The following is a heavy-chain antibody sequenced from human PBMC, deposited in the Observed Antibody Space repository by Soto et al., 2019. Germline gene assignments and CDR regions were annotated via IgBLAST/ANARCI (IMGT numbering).Heavy chain of an antibody. V-gene: IGHV4-31*03. CDR3: ASGYCSGGSCYSDYYYYYGMDV. CDR2: IYYSGST. J-gene: IGHJ6*02. Sequence: SETLSLTCTVSGGSISSGGYYWSWIRQHPGKGLEWIGYIYYSGSTYYNPSLKSRVTTSVDTSKNQFSLKLSSVTAADTAVYYCASGYCSGGSCYSDYYYYYGMDVWGQGTTVTVSS. CDR1: GGSISSGGYY. D-gene: IGHD2-15*01.